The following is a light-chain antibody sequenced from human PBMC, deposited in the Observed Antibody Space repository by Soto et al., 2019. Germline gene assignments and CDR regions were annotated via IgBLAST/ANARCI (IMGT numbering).Light chain of an antibody. CDR2: DVS. J-gene: IGLJ1*01. V-gene: IGLV2-14*03. CDR1: SSDVGGYNY. Sequence: QSALTQPASVSGSPGQSISISCTGTSSDVGGYNYVSWYQHQPGKAPKLVIFDVSGRPSGISNRFSGSKSGNTASLTISGLRPEDEADYYCSSYTDFNRYVFGTGTKLTVL. CDR3: SSYTDFNRYV.